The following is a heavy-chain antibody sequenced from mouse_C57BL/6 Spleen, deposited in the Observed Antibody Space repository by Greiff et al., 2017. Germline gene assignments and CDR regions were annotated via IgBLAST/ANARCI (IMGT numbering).Heavy chain of an antibody. CDR3: ARRGIKNYFDY. Sequence: EVQLVESGGGLVKPGGSLKLSCAASGFTFSSYTMSWVRQTPEKRLEWVATISGGGGNTYYPDSVKGRFTISRDNAKNTLYLQMSSLRSEDTALYYCARRGIKNYFDYWGQGTTLTVSS. CDR1: GFTFSSYT. D-gene: IGHD2-4*01. J-gene: IGHJ2*01. V-gene: IGHV5-9*01. CDR2: ISGGGGNT.